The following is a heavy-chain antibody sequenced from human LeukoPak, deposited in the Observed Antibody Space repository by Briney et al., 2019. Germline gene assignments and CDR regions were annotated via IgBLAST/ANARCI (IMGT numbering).Heavy chain of an antibody. CDR3: ARHQYSSSWPTFGAVAGLFDY. Sequence: PSETLSLTCAVYGGSFSGYYWSWIRQPPGKGLEWIGEINHSGSTNYNPSLKSRVTISVDTSKNQFSLKLSSVTAADTAVYYCARHQYSSSWPTFGAVAGLFDYWGQGTLVTVSS. CDR2: INHSGST. V-gene: IGHV4-34*01. J-gene: IGHJ4*02. CDR1: GGSFSGYY. D-gene: IGHD6-13*01.